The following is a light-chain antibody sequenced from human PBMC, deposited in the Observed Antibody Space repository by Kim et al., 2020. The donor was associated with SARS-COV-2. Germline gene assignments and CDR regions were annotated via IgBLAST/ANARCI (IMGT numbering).Light chain of an antibody. CDR1: SSNIGYYNF. CDR2: DVN. J-gene: IGLJ1*01. Sequence: GQSVTISCAGASSNIGYYNFVSWYQQHPGKAPKFIIYDVNKRPSGVPDRFSGSKSGNSASLTISGLQAEDEADYYCCSYAGGYSYVFGTGTKVTVL. V-gene: IGLV2-11*03. CDR3: CSYAGGYSYV.